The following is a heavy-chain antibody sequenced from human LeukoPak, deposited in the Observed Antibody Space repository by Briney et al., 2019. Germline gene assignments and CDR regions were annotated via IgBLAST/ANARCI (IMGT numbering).Heavy chain of an antibody. Sequence: GESLKISCQGSGYIFTTHYIAWVRQMPGRGLEWMGIIYPGDSDTTYSPSFRGQVTISVDKSINTAYLQWSSLKASDTAMYYCARRYDSSGYYIDYWGQGTLVTVSS. J-gene: IGHJ4*02. CDR3: ARRYDSSGYYIDY. V-gene: IGHV5-51*01. D-gene: IGHD3-22*01. CDR2: IYPGDSDT. CDR1: GYIFTTHY.